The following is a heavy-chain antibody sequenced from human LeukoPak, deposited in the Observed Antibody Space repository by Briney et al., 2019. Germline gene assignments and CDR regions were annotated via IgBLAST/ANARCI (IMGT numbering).Heavy chain of an antibody. CDR3: AKRRGLELLYYYYMDV. D-gene: IGHD1-7*01. CDR1: GFTFTTYW. V-gene: IGHV3-7*01. Sequence: ESGGSLRLSCTASGFTFTTYWMSWVRHPPGKGLEWVANIKQDGTEKYYVDSVKGRFTISRDNAKNSLFLQMNSLRAEDTAVYYCAKRRGLELLYYYYMDVWGKGTTVTVSS. J-gene: IGHJ6*03. CDR2: IKQDGTEK.